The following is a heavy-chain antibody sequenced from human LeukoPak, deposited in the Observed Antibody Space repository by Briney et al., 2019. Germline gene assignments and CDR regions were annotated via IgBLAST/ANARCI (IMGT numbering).Heavy chain of an antibody. J-gene: IGHJ4*02. V-gene: IGHV3-74*01. D-gene: IGHD3-22*01. CDR1: GFTFSNNW. Sequence: GGSLRLSCAASGFTFSNNWMHWVRQAPGKGLVWVSRINSDGRTTTYADCVKGRFTISRDNAKNTLYLQMNSLRAEDTAVYYCAMIKEGWGQGTLVTVSS. CDR3: AMIKEG. CDR2: INSDGRTT.